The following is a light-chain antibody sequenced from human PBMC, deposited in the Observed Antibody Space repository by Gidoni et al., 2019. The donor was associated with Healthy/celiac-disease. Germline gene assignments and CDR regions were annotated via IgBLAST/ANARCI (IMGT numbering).Light chain of an antibody. V-gene: IGKV3-11*01. CDR2: DA. Sequence: IVLTQSPATLSLSPGERATLTCRASQRVSSYLAWYQQKPGQAPRLLIYDASRFSGSGSGTDFTLNISSIEREDFAVYNCQQRSNWPPGVTFGHGTKLEIK. CDR1: QRVSSY. J-gene: IGKJ2*01. CDR3: QQRSNWPPGVT.